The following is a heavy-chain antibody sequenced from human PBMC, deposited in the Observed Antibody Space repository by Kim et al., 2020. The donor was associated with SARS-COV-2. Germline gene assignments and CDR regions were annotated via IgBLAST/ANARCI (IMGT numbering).Heavy chain of an antibody. CDR2: IYSGGST. CDR1: VFTVSSNY. CDR3: ARVLPFYGDPFDY. Sequence: GGSLRLSCAASVFTVSSNYMSWVRQAPGKGLEWVSVIYSGGSTYYADSVKGRFTISRDNSKNTLYLQMNSMRAEDTGVYYCARVLPFYGDPFDYGGQGTLVTVSS. V-gene: IGHV3-66*01. D-gene: IGHD4-17*01. J-gene: IGHJ4*02.